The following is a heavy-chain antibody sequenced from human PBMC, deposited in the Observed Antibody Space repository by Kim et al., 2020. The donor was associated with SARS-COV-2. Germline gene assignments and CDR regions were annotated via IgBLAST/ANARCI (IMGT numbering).Heavy chain of an antibody. Sequence: GGSLRLSCAASGFTFSSYSMNWVRQAPGKGLEWISYISSSSSTIYYADSVKGRFTISRDNAKNSLYLQMNSLRAEDTAVYYCARDRGGSNWFFYFDLWGRGTLVSVSS. J-gene: IGHJ2*01. D-gene: IGHD3-10*01. CDR2: ISSSSSTI. CDR1: GFTFSSYS. CDR3: ARDRGGSNWFFYFDL. V-gene: IGHV3-48*04.